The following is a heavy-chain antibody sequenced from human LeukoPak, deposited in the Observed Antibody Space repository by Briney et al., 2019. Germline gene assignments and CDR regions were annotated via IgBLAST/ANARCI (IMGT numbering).Heavy chain of an antibody. D-gene: IGHD4-23*01. CDR1: GFTFNNHA. J-gene: IGHJ4*02. CDR3: AKGSSYGGNSNFDF. CDR2: ISASSSST. Sequence: GGSLRLSCAASGFTFNNHAMTWVRQAAGKGLEWVSGISASSSSTYYADSVKGRFTISRDNSKNALYLQMNSLRAEDTAVYHCAKGSSYGGNSNFDFWGQGILVTVSS. V-gene: IGHV3-23*01.